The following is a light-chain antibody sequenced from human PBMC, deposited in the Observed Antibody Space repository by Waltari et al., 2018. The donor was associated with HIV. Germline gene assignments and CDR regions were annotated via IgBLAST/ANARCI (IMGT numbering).Light chain of an antibody. CDR2: RNS. Sequence: SVLTQPPPTSGPPSPSDHITCSCSSSNLGRNFIYLYQQLPGTAPKLLISRNSQRPSGVPDRFSGSKSGTSAALAISGLRAEDEADYYCAAWDDSLSGGVFGGGTKLTVL. CDR1: SSNLGRNF. CDR3: AAWDDSLSGGV. V-gene: IGLV1-47*01. J-gene: IGLJ2*01.